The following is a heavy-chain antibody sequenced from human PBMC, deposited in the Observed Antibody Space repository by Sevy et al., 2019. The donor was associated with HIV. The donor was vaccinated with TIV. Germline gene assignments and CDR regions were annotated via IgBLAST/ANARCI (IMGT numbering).Heavy chain of an antibody. CDR3: ARGGYYYDNAAYYAFDS. D-gene: IGHD3-22*01. CDR1: GFTFSAYA. V-gene: IGHV3-33*08. CDR2: IWSDGAYQ. Sequence: GGSLRLSCAVSGFTFSAYAMHWVRQAPGKGLEWVAIIWSDGAYQYHGDSVKGRFTISRDNSKNTLYLQMNSLRVEDTAVYYCARGGYYYDNAAYYAFDSWGQGTLVTVSS. J-gene: IGHJ4*02.